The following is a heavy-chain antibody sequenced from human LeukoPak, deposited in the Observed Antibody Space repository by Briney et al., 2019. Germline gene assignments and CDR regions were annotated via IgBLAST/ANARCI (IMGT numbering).Heavy chain of an antibody. J-gene: IGHJ6*02. V-gene: IGHV1-46*01. D-gene: IGHD2-15*01. CDR2: INPSGGST. CDR1: GYTFTSYY. Sequence: ASVKVSCKASGYTFTSYYMHWVRQAPGQGLEWMGIINPSGGSTSYAQKFQGRVTMTRDTSTSTVYMELSSLRSEDTAVYYCARQVYCSGGSCYSPLSYYYYGMDVWGQGTTVTVSS. CDR3: ARQVYCSGGSCYSPLSYYYYGMDV.